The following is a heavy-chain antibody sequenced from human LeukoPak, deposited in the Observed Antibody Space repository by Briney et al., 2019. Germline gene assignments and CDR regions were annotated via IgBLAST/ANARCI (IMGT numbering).Heavy chain of an antibody. CDR1: GFTVSSNY. J-gene: IGHJ6*03. V-gene: IGHV3-53*01. Sequence: GGSLRLSCAVSGFTVSSNYMGWVRQTPGKGLEWVSVFYVSGATYYAESVKGRFTISRDTYENTLHLQMNTLRVEDTAVYYCARLEKNSYYYMDVWGKGTTVTVSS. CDR3: ARLEKNSYYYMDV. D-gene: IGHD1-1*01. CDR2: FYVSGAT.